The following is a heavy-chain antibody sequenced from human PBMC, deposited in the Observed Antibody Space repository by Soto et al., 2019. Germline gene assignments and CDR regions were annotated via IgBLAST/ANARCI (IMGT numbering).Heavy chain of an antibody. J-gene: IGHJ4*02. CDR2: ITHDGGVT. Sequence: EVQLVESGGGLIQAGGSLRLSCVASVGNYEMNWVRQAPGKGLEWLALITHDGGVTHYADSVKGRFTISRDNAKNTLYLHMNSLSDDDTSIYYCARGWVDGTPFESWGQGALVTVYS. D-gene: IGHD5-12*01. CDR1: VGNYE. CDR3: ARGWVDGTPFES. V-gene: IGHV3-48*03.